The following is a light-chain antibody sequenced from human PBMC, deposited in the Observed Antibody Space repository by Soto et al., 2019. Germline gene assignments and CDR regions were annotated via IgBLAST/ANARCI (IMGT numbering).Light chain of an antibody. J-gene: IGKJ3*01. CDR2: GAS. CDR3: QQYGTSFT. Sequence: EIVLTQSPGTLSLSPGERATLSCRASQSVSSSYLAWYQQKPGQAPRLLIYGASSMATGIPDRLSGSGSGTDFTLTISRVEPEGFAVYYCQQYGTSFTFGPGTKVDFK. V-gene: IGKV3-20*01. CDR1: QSVSSSY.